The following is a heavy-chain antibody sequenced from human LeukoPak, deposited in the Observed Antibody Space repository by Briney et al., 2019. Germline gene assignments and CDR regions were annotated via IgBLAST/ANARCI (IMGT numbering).Heavy chain of an antibody. CDR1: GYTFTSYG. CDR2: IIPIFGTA. V-gene: IGHV1-69*13. Sequence: GVSVKVSCKASGYTFTSYGISWVRQAPGQGLEWMGGIIPIFGTANYAQKFQGRVTITADESMSTAYMELSSLRSEDTAVYYCARGIYSPGGFSWFDPWGQGTLVTVSS. J-gene: IGHJ5*02. D-gene: IGHD2-8*02. CDR3: ARGIYSPGGFSWFDP.